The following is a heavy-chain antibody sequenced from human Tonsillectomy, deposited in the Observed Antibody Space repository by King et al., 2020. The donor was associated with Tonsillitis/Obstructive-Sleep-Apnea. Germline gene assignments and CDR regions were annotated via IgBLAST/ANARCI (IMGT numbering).Heavy chain of an antibody. Sequence: LQLVQSGGGLVQPGGSLRLSCAASGFTVSSNYMSWVRQAPGKGLEWVSVIYSGGSTYYADSVKGRFTISRDNSKNTRYLQMNSLRAEDTAVYYCARMHDYGDYPSDYWGQGTLVTVSS. J-gene: IGHJ4*02. V-gene: IGHV3-66*01. CDR1: GFTVSSNY. CDR3: ARMHDYGDYPSDY. CDR2: IYSGGST. D-gene: IGHD4-17*01.